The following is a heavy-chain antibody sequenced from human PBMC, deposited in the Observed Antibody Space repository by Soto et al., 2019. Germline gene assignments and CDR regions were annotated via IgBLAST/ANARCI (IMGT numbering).Heavy chain of an antibody. D-gene: IGHD1-26*01. CDR3: ARAPIVGATNSAVYYFDY. Sequence: SETLSLTCAVYGGSFSGYYWSWIRQPPGKGLEWIGEINHSGSTNYNPSLKSRVPISVDTSKNQFSLKLSSVTAADTAVYYCARAPIVGATNSAVYYFDYWGQGTLVTVSS. V-gene: IGHV4-34*01. J-gene: IGHJ4*02. CDR2: INHSGST. CDR1: GGSFSGYY.